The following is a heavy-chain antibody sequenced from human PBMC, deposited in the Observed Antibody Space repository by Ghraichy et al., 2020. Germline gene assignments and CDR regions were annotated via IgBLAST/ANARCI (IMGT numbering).Heavy chain of an antibody. CDR2: IIPILGIA. CDR1: GGTFSSYA. J-gene: IGHJ5*02. D-gene: IGHD2-2*02. Sequence: SVKVSCKASGGTFSSYAISWVRQAPGQGLEWMGRIIPILGIANYAQKFQGRVTITADKSTSTAYMELSSLRSEDTAVYYCARYRCSSTSCYKDWFDPWGQGTLVTVSS. V-gene: IGHV1-69*04. CDR3: ARYRCSSTSCYKDWFDP.